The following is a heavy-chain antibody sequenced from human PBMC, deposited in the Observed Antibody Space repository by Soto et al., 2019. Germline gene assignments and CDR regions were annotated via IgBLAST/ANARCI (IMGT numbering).Heavy chain of an antibody. CDR1: VFTFSSYG. CDR3: AKDWVGYGGMDV. V-gene: IGHV3-30*18. Sequence: QVQLVESGGGVVQPGRSLRLSCAASVFTFSSYGMHWVRQAPGKGLEWVAVISYDGSNKYYADSVKGRFTISRDNSKNTLYLQMNSLRAEDTAVYYCAKDWVGYGGMDVWGQGTTVTVSS. D-gene: IGHD2-15*01. J-gene: IGHJ6*02. CDR2: ISYDGSNK.